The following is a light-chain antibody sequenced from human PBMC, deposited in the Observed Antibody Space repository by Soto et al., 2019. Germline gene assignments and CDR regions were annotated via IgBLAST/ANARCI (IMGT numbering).Light chain of an antibody. CDR2: AAS. CDR1: QSVNSAH. J-gene: IGKJ2*01. CDR3: QHYGWSPQ. Sequence: EIVLTQSPCTLSLSPGERATLSCRTSQSVNSAHLDWYLQRPGQTPSLLLYAASKRAAVTPDRFSGCGTGTDFTITIRRLEPEDFAMYFCQHYGWSPQFGQGTKLEI. V-gene: IGKV3-20*01.